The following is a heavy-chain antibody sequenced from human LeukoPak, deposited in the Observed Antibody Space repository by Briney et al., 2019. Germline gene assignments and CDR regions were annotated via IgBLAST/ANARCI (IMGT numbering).Heavy chain of an antibody. CDR1: GGSISSSSYY. Sequence: SETLSLTCTVSGGSISSSSYYWGWIRQPPGKGLEWIGSIYYSGSTYYNPSLKSRVTISVDTSKNQFSLKLRSVTAADTAVYYCARDGEENIDYWGQGTLVTVSS. V-gene: IGHV4-39*07. CDR2: IYYSGST. CDR3: ARDGEENIDY. J-gene: IGHJ4*02. D-gene: IGHD7-27*01.